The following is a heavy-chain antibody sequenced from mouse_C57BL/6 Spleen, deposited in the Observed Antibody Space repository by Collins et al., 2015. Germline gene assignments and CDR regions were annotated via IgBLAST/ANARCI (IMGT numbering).Heavy chain of an antibody. CDR3: AREVLRYPAWFAY. CDR2: IYPRDDST. CDR1: GYTFTDHT. V-gene: IGHV1-78*01. D-gene: IGHD1-1*01. Sequence: QVQLQQSDAELVKPGTSVKISCKVSGYTFTDHTFHWMKQRPEQGLEWIGYIYPRDDSTKYNEKFKGKATLTADKASSTAYMQLSSLTSEDSAVYYCAREVLRYPAWFAYWGQGTLVTVSA. J-gene: IGHJ3*01.